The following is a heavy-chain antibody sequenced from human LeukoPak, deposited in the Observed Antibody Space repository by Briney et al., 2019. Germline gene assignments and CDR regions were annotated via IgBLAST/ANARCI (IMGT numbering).Heavy chain of an antibody. CDR3: AKDSYSKGDF. CDR1: GFTFSNAW. V-gene: IGHV3-7*01. D-gene: IGHD6-13*01. Sequence: GGSLRLSCAASGFTFSNAWMTWVRQAPGKGLEWVANIKNDGAVKNYVDSVKGRFTISRDNAKNSLYLQMNSLRAEDTAVYYCAKDSYSKGDFWGQGVLVTVSS. J-gene: IGHJ4*02. CDR2: IKNDGAVK.